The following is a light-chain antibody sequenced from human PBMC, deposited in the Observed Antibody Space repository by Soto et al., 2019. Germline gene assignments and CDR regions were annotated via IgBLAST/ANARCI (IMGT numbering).Light chain of an antibody. CDR1: QSVSGY. CDR2: AAS. Sequence: DIQMTQSPSSLSASVGDRVTITCRTSQSVSGYLNWYQQEPGKAPKLLIYAASSLQSGVPSRFSGSGSGTDFSLTISSLQPEDFATYYCQQTYTSPRTFGQGTKVEIK. J-gene: IGKJ1*01. CDR3: QQTYTSPRT. V-gene: IGKV1-39*01.